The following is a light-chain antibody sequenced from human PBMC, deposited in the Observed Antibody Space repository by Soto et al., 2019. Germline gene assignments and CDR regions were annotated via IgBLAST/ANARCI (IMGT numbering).Light chain of an antibody. CDR1: QSVSSF. CDR3: QQRSDWPLT. Sequence: EVVLTQSAATLSFSPGERATLSCRASQSVSSFLAWCQQKPGQAPRLLIYDASDRATGIPARFSGSGSGTDFTLSISSLEPEDFAVYYCQQRSDWPLTFGGGTKVAIK. CDR2: DAS. V-gene: IGKV3-11*01. J-gene: IGKJ4*01.